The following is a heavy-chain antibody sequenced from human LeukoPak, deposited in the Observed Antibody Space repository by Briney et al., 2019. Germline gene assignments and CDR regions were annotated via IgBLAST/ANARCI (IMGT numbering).Heavy chain of an antibody. CDR3: VVGNSCSFDI. CDR1: GGSISSSSYY. V-gene: IGHV4-39*07. Sequence: SETLSLTCTVSGGSISSSSYYWGWIRQPPGKGLEWIGSIYYSGSSYSNPSLKSRVTISVDTSKNQFSLKLSSVTAADTAVYYCVVGNSCSFDIWGQGTMVTVSS. D-gene: IGHD4-23*01. CDR2: IYYSGSS. J-gene: IGHJ3*02.